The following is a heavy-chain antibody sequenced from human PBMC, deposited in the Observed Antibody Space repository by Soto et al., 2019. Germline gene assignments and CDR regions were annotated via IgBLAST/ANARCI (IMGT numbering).Heavy chain of an antibody. CDR3: ARARSGSYYLDYFDY. V-gene: IGHV3-11*04. D-gene: IGHD1-26*01. CDR1: GFTFSDYY. CDR2: ISSSGSTI. Sequence: PGGSLRLSCAASGFTFSDYYMSWIRQAPGKGLEWVSYISSSGSTIKYADSVKGRFTISRDNAKNSLYLQMNSLRAEDTAVYYCARARSGSYYLDYFDYWGQGTLVTVSS. J-gene: IGHJ4*02.